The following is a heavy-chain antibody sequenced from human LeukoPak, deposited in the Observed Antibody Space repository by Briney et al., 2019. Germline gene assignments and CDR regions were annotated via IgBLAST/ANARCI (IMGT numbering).Heavy chain of an antibody. CDR3: ARSLTTLTYEGY. D-gene: IGHD1-1*01. CDR2: INSGSAYT. Sequence: GGSLRLSCAASGFTFSSYMMNWVRQAPGKGLEWVSSINSGSAYTYYTESVKGRFTVSRDNAKNSLFLQMNSLRAEDTAIYYCARSLTTLTYEGYWGQGTLVTVSS. J-gene: IGHJ4*02. V-gene: IGHV3-21*01. CDR1: GFTFSSYM.